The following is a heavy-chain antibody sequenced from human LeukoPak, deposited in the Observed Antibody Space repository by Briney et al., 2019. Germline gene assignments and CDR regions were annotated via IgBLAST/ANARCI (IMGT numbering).Heavy chain of an antibody. Sequence: GGSLRLSCVASGFNFGHNGMHWVSQAPGKGLEWLTVITYDGATTNYVDTVKGRFTISRDNSKNTVYLQMNSLRAEDTAVYYCAKDRGTITMTQDVWGQGTMITVSS. J-gene: IGHJ3*01. D-gene: IGHD3-22*01. CDR1: GFNFGHNG. CDR2: ITYDGATT. CDR3: AKDRGTITMTQDV. V-gene: IGHV3-30*18.